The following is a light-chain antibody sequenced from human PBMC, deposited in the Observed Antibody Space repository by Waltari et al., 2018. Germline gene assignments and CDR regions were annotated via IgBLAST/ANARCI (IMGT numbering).Light chain of an antibody. CDR3: QQRSNWPPLT. J-gene: IGKJ4*01. CDR1: QSVSSY. Sequence: EVVLTQSPATLSLSPGERATLSCRASQSVSSYLAWYQQKPGQAPRLLSYEASNRATGIPARFSGSGSGTDFTLTISGLEPEYFAVYYCQQRSNWPPLTFGGGTKVEIK. V-gene: IGKV3-11*01. CDR2: EAS.